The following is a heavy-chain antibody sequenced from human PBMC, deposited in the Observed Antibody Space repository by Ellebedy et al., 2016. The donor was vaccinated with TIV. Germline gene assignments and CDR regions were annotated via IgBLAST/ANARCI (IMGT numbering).Heavy chain of an antibody. CDR2: VDPISGNT. CDR3: ARAHYDILTGYYSPLNFDY. J-gene: IGHJ4*02. Sequence: ASVKVSCXASGYTFTSYGISWVRQAPGQGLEWMGTVDPISGNTNYAQKFQDRFTMTRDTSTTTVYMELSSLRSEDTAVYYCARAHYDILTGYYSPLNFDYWGQGTLVTVSS. CDR1: GYTFTSYG. V-gene: IGHV1-18*04. D-gene: IGHD3-9*01.